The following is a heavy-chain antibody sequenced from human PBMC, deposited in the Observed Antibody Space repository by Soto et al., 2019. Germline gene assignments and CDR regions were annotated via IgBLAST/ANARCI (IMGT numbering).Heavy chain of an antibody. Sequence: QVQLQESGPGLVKPSQTLSLTCTVSGGSISSGDYYWSWIRQPPGKGLEWIGYIYYSGSTYYNPSLKSRVTISVDTSKNQFSLKLSSVTAADTAVYYCARDPYDFWSGLGAGVYGMDVWGQGTTVTVSS. V-gene: IGHV4-30-4*01. CDR1: GGSISSGDYY. CDR3: ARDPYDFWSGLGAGVYGMDV. J-gene: IGHJ6*02. D-gene: IGHD3-3*01. CDR2: IYYSGST.